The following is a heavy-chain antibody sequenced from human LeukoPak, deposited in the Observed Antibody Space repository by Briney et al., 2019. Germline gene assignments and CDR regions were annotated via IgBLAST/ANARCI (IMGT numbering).Heavy chain of an antibody. CDR1: GYSFTSYW. Sequence: GEPRKGSGQGSGYSFTSYWFGWVGQMPGTGLEWMGIIYPGDSDTIYSTPHQGQVTTSAAKSISTAYLQRSSPKASNTAMYYYARTGGTYFYNWGQGTLVTVSS. CDR3: ARTGGTYFYN. D-gene: IGHD1-26*01. CDR2: IYPGDSDT. J-gene: IGHJ4*02. V-gene: IGHV5-51*01.